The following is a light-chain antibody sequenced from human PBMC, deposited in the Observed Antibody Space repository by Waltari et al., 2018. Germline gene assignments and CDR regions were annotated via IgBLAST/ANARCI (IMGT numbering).Light chain of an antibody. J-gene: IGKJ4*01. V-gene: IGKV1-12*01. CDR3: QQGHGLPLT. Sequence: DIQMTQSPSSVSASVGDRFTITCRASRDISSWLAWYQQKPGTAPKLLIYAGSSLQSGVPSRFSGSGSGTYFTLTISSLQPEDFAIYYCQQGHGLPLTFGGGTKVEIK. CDR1: RDISSW. CDR2: AGS.